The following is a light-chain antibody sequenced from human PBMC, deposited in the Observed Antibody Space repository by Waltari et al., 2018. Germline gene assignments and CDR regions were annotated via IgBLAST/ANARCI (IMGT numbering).Light chain of an antibody. Sequence: DIQMTQSPYSLSASVGDRVTITCRASQGINNYLSWYQQKPGKAPKRLIYYASSLESGVPSRFSGSGSGTDYTLTISSLQPDDIATYYCHQYDNFPFTFGPGTKLDIK. CDR1: QGINNY. J-gene: IGKJ3*01. V-gene: IGKV1-33*01. CDR3: HQYDNFPFT. CDR2: YAS.